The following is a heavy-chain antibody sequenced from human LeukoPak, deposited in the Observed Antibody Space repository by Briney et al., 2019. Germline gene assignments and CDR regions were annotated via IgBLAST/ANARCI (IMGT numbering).Heavy chain of an antibody. CDR3: AGDYCSGGSCYQGPFDP. CDR2: IYYSGST. D-gene: IGHD2-15*01. J-gene: IGHJ5*02. CDR1: GGSISSYY. Sequence: SETLSLTCTVSGGSISSYYWSWIRQPPGKGLEWIGYIYYSGSTNYNPSLKSRVTISVDTSKNQFSLKLSSVTAADTAVYYCAGDYCSGGSCYQGPFDPWGQGTLVTVSS. V-gene: IGHV4-59*01.